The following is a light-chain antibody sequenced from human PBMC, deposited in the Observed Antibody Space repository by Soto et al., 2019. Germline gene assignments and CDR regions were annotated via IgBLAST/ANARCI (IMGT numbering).Light chain of an antibody. Sequence: EMVMTQSPATLSVSPGERVTLSCRASQSVSSYLAWYQQKPGQPPRLLIYVASTRAAGIPARFSGSGSGTEFTLTISSLQSEDFAVYYSQQYKDWPTRFGQGTKVEIK. CDR1: QSVSSY. CDR3: QQYKDWPTR. J-gene: IGKJ1*01. V-gene: IGKV3-15*01. CDR2: VAS.